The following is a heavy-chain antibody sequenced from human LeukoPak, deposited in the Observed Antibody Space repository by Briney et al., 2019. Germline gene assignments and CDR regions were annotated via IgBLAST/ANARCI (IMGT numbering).Heavy chain of an antibody. CDR1: SIRFADHW. Sequence: GGSLRLSCVGSSIRFADHWMLWVRQVPGEPPAWVARSDRDGVVREYADSVKGRFAIPRDNARNTIHLEMNRLKVEDTAIYYCVASRWSGALDFWGQGSLVTVSS. D-gene: IGHD3-3*01. CDR2: SDRDGVVR. J-gene: IGHJ4*02. V-gene: IGHV3-74*01. CDR3: VASRWSGALDF.